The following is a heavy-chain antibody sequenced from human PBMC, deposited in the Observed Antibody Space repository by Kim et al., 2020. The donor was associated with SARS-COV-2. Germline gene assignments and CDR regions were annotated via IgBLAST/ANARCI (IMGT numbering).Heavy chain of an antibody. D-gene: IGHD4-17*01. V-gene: IGHV1-69*06. J-gene: IGHJ2*01. Sequence: SVKVSCKASGGTFSSYAISWVRQAPGQGLEWMGGIIPIFGTANYAQKFQGRVTITAHKSTSTAYMELSSLRSEDTAVYYCARRNYGGKYFDLWGRGTLVTVS. CDR3: ARRNYGGKYFDL. CDR2: IIPIFGTA. CDR1: GGTFSSYA.